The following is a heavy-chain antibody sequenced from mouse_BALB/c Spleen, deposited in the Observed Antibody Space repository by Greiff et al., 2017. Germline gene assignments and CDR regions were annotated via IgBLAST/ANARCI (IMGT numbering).Heavy chain of an antibody. CDR2: IRLKSNNYAT. J-gene: IGHJ2*01. Sequence: EVKLVESGGGLVQPGGSMKLSCVASGFTFSNYWMNWVRQSPEKGLEWVAEIRLKSNNYATHYAESVKGRFTISRDDSKSSVYLQMNNLRAEDTGIYYCTRRPDGYFDYWGQGTTLTVSS. CDR1: GFTFSNYW. V-gene: IGHV6-6*02. D-gene: IGHD2-3*01. CDR3: TRRPDGYFDY.